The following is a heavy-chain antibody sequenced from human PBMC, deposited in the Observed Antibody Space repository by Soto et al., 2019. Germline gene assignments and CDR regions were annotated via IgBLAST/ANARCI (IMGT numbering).Heavy chain of an antibody. CDR1: GFTFSSYD. D-gene: IGHD5-12*01. Sequence: EVQLVESGGGLVQPGGSLRLSCAASGFTFSSYDMHWVRQVTGKGLEWVSGIGTAGGTYYPGSVKGRFTISRENAKNSLYLQMNSLRAGDTAVYYCARAADSGRDAFDIWGQGTMVTVSS. J-gene: IGHJ3*02. CDR3: ARAADSGRDAFDI. V-gene: IGHV3-13*04. CDR2: IGTAGGT.